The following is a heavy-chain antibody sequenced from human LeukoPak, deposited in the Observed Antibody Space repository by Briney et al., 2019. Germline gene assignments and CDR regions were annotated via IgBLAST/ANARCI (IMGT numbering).Heavy chain of an antibody. CDR3: ARELELPAENFDY. CDR1: GDSVSRNSAA. CDR2: TYYRSRWYS. Sequence: SQTLSLTCAISGDSVSRNSAAWNWIRQSPSRGLEWLGRTYYRSRWYSDYALSVKSRITINPETSKNQFSLQLSSVTPEDTAVYYCARELELPAENFDYWGQGTLVTVSS. V-gene: IGHV6-1*01. D-gene: IGHD1-7*01. J-gene: IGHJ4*02.